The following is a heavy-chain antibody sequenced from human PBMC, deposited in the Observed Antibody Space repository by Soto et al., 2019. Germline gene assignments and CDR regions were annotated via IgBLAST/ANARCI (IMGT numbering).Heavy chain of an antibody. CDR2: INPTGGST. Sequence: ASVKVSCKASGYTFTSHYIHWVRQAPGQGLEWMAIINPTGGSTNYAQKFQGRLTLTMDTSTSTVDMELSSLRSEDTAVYYCARDLFSSKVWGQGTTVTVSS. CDR1: GYTFTSHY. D-gene: IGHD6-6*01. J-gene: IGHJ6*02. V-gene: IGHV1-46*01. CDR3: ARDLFSSKV.